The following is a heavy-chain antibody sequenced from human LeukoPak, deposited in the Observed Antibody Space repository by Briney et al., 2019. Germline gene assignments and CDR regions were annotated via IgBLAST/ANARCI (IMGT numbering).Heavy chain of an antibody. V-gene: IGHV3-23*01. J-gene: IGHJ4*02. Sequence: PGGSLRLSCAASGFTFSTYAMSWIRQAPGKGLEWVSGISGSGGSTYYADSVKGRFTISRDNSKNTLYLQMNNLRAEDTAVYYCARNYCDYWGQGTLVTVSS. CDR2: ISGSGGST. CDR1: GFTFSTYA. CDR3: ARNYCDY.